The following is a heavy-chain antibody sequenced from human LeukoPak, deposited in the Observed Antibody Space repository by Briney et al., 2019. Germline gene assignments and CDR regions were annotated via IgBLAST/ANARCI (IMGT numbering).Heavy chain of an antibody. CDR3: VKYHNSCYSV. J-gene: IGHJ4*02. Sequence: GGSLRLSCSASGFTFNIYAMPWVRQAPGKGLEYVSAISTDGGGTYYADSVKGRFTISRDNSKNTLYLQMSSLRTEDTAVYYCVKYHNSCYSVWGQGTLVAVSS. V-gene: IGHV3-64D*06. CDR1: GFTFNIYA. CDR2: ISTDGGGT. D-gene: IGHD2-21*01.